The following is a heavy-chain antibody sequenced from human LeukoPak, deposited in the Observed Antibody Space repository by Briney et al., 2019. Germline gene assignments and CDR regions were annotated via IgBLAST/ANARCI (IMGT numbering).Heavy chain of an antibody. V-gene: IGHV3-21*01. J-gene: IGHJ4*02. Sequence: GGSLRLSCAASGFTFSTYSMNWVRQAPGKGLEWVSSITRSSYIYYADSVKGRFTISRDNAKNSLYLQMNSLRAEDTAVYYCARDAGYGYDRFDYWGQGTQVTVSS. CDR1: GFTFSTYS. CDR2: ITRSSYI. CDR3: ARDAGYGYDRFDY. D-gene: IGHD5-18*01.